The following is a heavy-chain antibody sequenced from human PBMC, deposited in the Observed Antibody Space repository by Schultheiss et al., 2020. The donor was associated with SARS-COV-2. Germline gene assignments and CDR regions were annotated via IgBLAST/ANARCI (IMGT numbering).Heavy chain of an antibody. CDR1: GASISSGGYY. J-gene: IGHJ6*02. V-gene: IGHV4-31*03. Sequence: SETLSLTCTVSGASISSGGYYWGWIRQLPGKGLEWIGCTYFGGSTYYNPSLTSRTSISVDTSKNQVSLKLSSVTAADTAVYYCARLGQYSSSADYYYYGMDVWGQGTTVTVSS. CDR3: ARLGQYSSSADYYYYGMDV. CDR2: TYFGGST. D-gene: IGHD6-6*01.